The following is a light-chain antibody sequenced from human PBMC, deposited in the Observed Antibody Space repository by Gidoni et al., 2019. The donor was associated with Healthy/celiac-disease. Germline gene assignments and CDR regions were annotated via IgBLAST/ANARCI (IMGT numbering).Light chain of an antibody. Sequence: DIVMTQPPDSLAVSLGERATNHCKSSQSVLYSTNNKNYLAWYQQKPGQPPKQLIYWASTRESGVPDRFSGSGSGTDFTLTISSLQAEDVAVYYCQQYYSTPTWTFGQGTKVEIK. J-gene: IGKJ1*01. V-gene: IGKV4-1*01. CDR3: QQYYSTPTWT. CDR2: WAS. CDR1: QSVLYSTNNKNY.